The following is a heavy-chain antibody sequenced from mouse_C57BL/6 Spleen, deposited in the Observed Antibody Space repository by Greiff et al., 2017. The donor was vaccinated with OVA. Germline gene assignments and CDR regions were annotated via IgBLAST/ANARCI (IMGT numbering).Heavy chain of an antibody. CDR2: IWSGGST. CDR1: GFSLTSYG. CDR3: ARGSSKRFAY. Sequence: VQLQQSGPGLVQPSQSLSITCTASGFSLTSYGVHWVRQSPGKGLEWLGVIWSGGSTDYNAAFISRLSISKDNSKSQVFFKMNSLQADDTAIYYCARGSSKRFAYWGQGTLVTVSA. V-gene: IGHV2-2*01. J-gene: IGHJ3*01. D-gene: IGHD1-1*01.